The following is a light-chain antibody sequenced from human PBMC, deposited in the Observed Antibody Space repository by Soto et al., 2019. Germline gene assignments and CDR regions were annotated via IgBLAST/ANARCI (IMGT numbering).Light chain of an antibody. Sequence: EIVLTQSPATLSLSPGERTTLSCRASQSVSSYFAWYQQSPGQAPRLLIYHASNRATGIPARFSGSGSGTDFTLTIRSLEPEDFAVYYCQQHSTWPWTFGQGTKVEIK. V-gene: IGKV3-11*01. CDR1: QSVSSY. CDR3: QQHSTWPWT. CDR2: HAS. J-gene: IGKJ1*01.